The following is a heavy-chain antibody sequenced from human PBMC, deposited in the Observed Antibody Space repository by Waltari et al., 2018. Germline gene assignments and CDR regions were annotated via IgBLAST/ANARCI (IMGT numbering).Heavy chain of an antibody. D-gene: IGHD1-26*01. CDR1: GGSFSGYY. J-gene: IGHJ4*02. CDR3: ARALRSTGRDY. Sequence: QVQLQQWGAGLLKPSETLSLTCAVYGGSFSGYYWSWIRQPPGKGLEWIGEINNSGSTNYNPTLKSRVTISVDTSKNQFSLKLSSVTAADTAVYYCARALRSTGRDYWGQGTLVTVSS. CDR2: INNSGST. V-gene: IGHV4-34*01.